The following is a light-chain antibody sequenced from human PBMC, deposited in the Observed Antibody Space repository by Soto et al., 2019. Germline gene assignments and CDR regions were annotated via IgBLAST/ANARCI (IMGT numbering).Light chain of an antibody. V-gene: IGKV3-11*01. J-gene: IGKJ4*01. CDR2: DAS. CDR1: QNVSSY. CDR3: QQRSNWPRLT. Sequence: EIVLTQSPATLSLSPGERATLSCRASQNVSSYLAWYQQKPGQAPRLLIYDASNRAIGIPTRFSGSGSGTDFTLTISSLQPEDFAVYFCQQRSNWPRLTFGGGTKVEI.